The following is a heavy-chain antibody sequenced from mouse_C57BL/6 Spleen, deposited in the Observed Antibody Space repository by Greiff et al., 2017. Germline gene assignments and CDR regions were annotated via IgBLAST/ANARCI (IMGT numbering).Heavy chain of an antibody. J-gene: IGHJ4*01. CDR1: GYTFTSYW. D-gene: IGHD4-1*02. CDR2: IHPNRGST. Sequence: QVQLQQPGAELVKPGASVKLSCKASGYTFTSYWMHWVKQRPGQGLEWIGMIHPNRGSTNYNEKFKNKATLTVDKSSSTAYMQLSSLTSEDSAVYYCARWTTGTGGYYAMDYWGQGTSVTVSS. V-gene: IGHV1-64*01. CDR3: ARWTTGTGGYYAMDY.